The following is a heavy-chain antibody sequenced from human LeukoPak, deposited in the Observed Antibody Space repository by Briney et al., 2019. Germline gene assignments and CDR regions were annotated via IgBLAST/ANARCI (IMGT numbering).Heavy chain of an antibody. CDR3: AKDRAKTWNYALDY. D-gene: IGHD1-7*01. CDR2: ISYDGTNK. V-gene: IGHV3-30*04. Sequence: GGSLRLSCAASGFTFNNYAFPWVRQAPGKGLEWVAFISYDGTNKYYADSVRGRFTISRDNSKNTLYLQMNSLRAEDTAVYYCAKDRAKTWNYALDYWGQGTLVTVSS. CDR1: GFTFNNYA. J-gene: IGHJ4*02.